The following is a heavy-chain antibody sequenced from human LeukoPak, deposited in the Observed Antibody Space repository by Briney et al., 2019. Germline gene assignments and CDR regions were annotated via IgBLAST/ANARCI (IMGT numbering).Heavy chain of an antibody. J-gene: IGHJ4*02. CDR2: IYYSGST. V-gene: IGHV4-39*01. Sequence: PSETLSLTCTVSGGSISSSSYYWGWIRQPPGKGLEWIGSIYYSGSTYYNPSLKSRVTISVDTSKNQFSLKLSSVTAADTAVYYCARQDMATILYWGQGTLVTVSS. D-gene: IGHD5-24*01. CDR3: ARQDMATILY. CDR1: GGSISSSSYY.